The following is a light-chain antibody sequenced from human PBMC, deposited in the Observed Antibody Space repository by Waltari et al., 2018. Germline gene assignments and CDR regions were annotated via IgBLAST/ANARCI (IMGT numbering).Light chain of an antibody. V-gene: IGKV3-11*01. Sequence: EVVLTQSPVTLSLAAGERATLSCRASESVSNYLAWYQQKPGQSSRLLIYDTSKRATGIPARFSGSGYGTDFTLTINNLEAEDFALYYCQQGSILPLTFGGGTKVEIK. CDR1: ESVSNY. CDR2: DTS. CDR3: QQGSILPLT. J-gene: IGKJ4*01.